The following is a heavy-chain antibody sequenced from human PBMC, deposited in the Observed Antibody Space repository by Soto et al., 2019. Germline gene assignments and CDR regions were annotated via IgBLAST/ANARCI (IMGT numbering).Heavy chain of an antibody. CDR3: ARASYHDNSGHDY. CDR2: IYYSGTT. J-gene: IGHJ4*02. D-gene: IGHD3-22*01. V-gene: IGHV4-31*03. Sequence: NPSETLSLTCTVSSGSISSGSYYWSWIRQHPGEGLEWIGYIYYSGTTYYSPSLKSRVTISIDTSKNQFSLNLSSVTAADTAVYYCARASYHDNSGHDYWRQGTLVTVSS. CDR1: SGSISSGSYY.